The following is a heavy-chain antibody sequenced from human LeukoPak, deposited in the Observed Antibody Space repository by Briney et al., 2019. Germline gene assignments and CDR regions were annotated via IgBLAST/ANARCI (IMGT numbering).Heavy chain of an antibody. CDR2: IYYSGST. J-gene: IGHJ3*02. CDR1: GGSISSSSYY. Sequence: TSETLSLTCTVSGGSISSSSYYWGWIRQPPGKGLEWIGSIYYSGSTYYNPSLKSRVTISVDTSKNQFSLKLSSVTAADTAVYYCARDINWDRGSDAFDIWGQGTMVTVSS. CDR3: ARDINWDRGSDAFDI. V-gene: IGHV4-39*07. D-gene: IGHD1/OR15-1a*01.